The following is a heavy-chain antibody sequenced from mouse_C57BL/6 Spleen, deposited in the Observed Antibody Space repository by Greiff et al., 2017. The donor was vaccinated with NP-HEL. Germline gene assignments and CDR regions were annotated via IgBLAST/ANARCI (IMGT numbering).Heavy chain of an antibody. D-gene: IGHD2-5*01. V-gene: IGHV1-64*01. CDR2: IHPNSGST. CDR1: GYTFTSYW. J-gene: IGHJ3*01. Sequence: QVQLQQPGAELVKPGASVKLSCKASGYTFTSYWMHWVKQRPGQGLEWIGMIHPNSGSTNYNEKFKSKATLTVDKSSSTAYMQLSSLTSEDSAVYYGARGYSNYEAWFAYWGQGTLVTVSA. CDR3: ARGYSNYEAWFAY.